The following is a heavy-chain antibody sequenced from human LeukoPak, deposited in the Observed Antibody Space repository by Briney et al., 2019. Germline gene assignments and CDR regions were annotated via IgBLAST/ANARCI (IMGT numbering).Heavy chain of an antibody. V-gene: IGHV3-23*01. D-gene: IGHD3-22*01. CDR3: AKDRYYDSSGYSGYFQH. Sequence: GGSLRLSCAASGFTFSSYAMSWVRQAQGKGLDWVSAISGSGGSTYYADSVKGRFTISRDNSKNTLYLQMNSLRAEDTAVYYCAKDRYYDSSGYSGYFQHWGQGTLVTVSS. CDR2: ISGSGGST. J-gene: IGHJ1*01. CDR1: GFTFSSYA.